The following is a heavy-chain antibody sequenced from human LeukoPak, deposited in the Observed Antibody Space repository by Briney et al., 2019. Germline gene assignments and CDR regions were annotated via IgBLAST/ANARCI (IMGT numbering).Heavy chain of an antibody. CDR1: GFTFSSYA. D-gene: IGHD2-2*02. J-gene: IGHJ5*02. Sequence: GGSLRLSCAASGFTFSSYAMSWVRQAPGKGLVCVSRISGDGSSTSYADSVKGRFTVSRDNAKNTLYLQMNSLRAEDTAVYYCAKGLSINWFDPWGQGTLVTVSS. CDR3: AKGLSINWFDP. V-gene: IGHV3-74*01. CDR2: ISGDGSST.